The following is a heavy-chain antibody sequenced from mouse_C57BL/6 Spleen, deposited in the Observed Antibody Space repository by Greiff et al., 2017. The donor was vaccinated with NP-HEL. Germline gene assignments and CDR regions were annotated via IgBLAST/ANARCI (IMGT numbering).Heavy chain of an antibody. CDR1: GYTFTSYG. Sequence: VQLQESGAELARPGASVKLSCKASGYTFTSYGISWVKQRTGQGLEWIGEIYPRSGNTYYNEKFKGKATLTADKSSSTAYMELRSLTSEDSAVYFCARYWDGAWFAYWGQGTLVTVSA. J-gene: IGHJ3*01. CDR2: IYPRSGNT. V-gene: IGHV1-81*01. CDR3: ARYWDGAWFAY. D-gene: IGHD4-1*01.